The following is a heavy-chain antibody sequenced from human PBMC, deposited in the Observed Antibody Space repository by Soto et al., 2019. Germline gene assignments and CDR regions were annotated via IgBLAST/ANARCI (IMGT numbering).Heavy chain of an antibody. J-gene: IGHJ4*02. V-gene: IGHV3-23*01. D-gene: IGHD3-10*01. CDR3: AKGSFGFDY. Sequence: GGSLRLSCAASGVTFTSYAMTWVRQVPGEGLQWVSSISKSGDSTYYADSVKGRFTTSRDNSKNTPYLQMNSLRAEDTAIYYCAKGSFGFDYWGQGTLVTVSS. CDR1: GVTFTSYA. CDR2: ISKSGDST.